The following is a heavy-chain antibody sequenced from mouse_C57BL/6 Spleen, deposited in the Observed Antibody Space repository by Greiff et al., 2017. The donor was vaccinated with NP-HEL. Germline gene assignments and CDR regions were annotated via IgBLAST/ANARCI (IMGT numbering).Heavy chain of an antibody. Sequence: VQLQQSGAELVKPGASVKLSCKASGYTFTSYWMHWVKQRPGRGLEWIGRIDPNSGGTKYNEKFKSKATLTVDKPSSTAYMQLSSLTSEDSAVYYCAKGITTVVATELDYWGQGTTLTVSA. CDR2: IDPNSGGT. J-gene: IGHJ2*01. D-gene: IGHD1-1*01. CDR1: GYTFTSYW. CDR3: AKGITTVVATELDY. V-gene: IGHV1-72*01.